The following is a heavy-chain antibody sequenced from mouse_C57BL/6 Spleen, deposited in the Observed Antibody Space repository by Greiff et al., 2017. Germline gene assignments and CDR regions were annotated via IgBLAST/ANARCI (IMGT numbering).Heavy chain of an antibody. J-gene: IGHJ1*03. V-gene: IGHV1-81*01. Sequence: VQLQQSGAELARPGASVKLSCKASGYTFTSYGISWVKQRTGQGLEWIGEIYPRSGNTYYNEKFKGKATLTADKSSSTAYMELRSLTSEDSAVYFCARDYDYVLHWYFDVWGTGTTVTVSS. CDR3: ARDYDYVLHWYFDV. CDR2: IYPRSGNT. D-gene: IGHD2-4*01. CDR1: GYTFTSYG.